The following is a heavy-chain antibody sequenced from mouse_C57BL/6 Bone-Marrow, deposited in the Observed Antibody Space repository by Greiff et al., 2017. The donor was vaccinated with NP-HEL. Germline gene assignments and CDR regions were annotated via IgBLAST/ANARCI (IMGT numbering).Heavy chain of an antibody. J-gene: IGHJ2*01. D-gene: IGHD3-2*02. Sequence: LQPGAELVKPGASVKLSCKASGYTFTSYWMHWVKQRPGQGLEWIGMIHPNSGSTNYNEKFKSKATLTVDKSSSTAYMQLSSLTSEDSAVYYCARAAQATLYYFDYWGQGTTLTVSS. V-gene: IGHV1-64*01. CDR3: ARAAQATLYYFDY. CDR2: IHPNSGST. CDR1: GYTFTSYW.